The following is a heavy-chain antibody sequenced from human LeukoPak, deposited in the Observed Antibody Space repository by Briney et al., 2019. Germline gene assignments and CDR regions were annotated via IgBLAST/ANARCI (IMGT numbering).Heavy chain of an antibody. D-gene: IGHD6-19*01. CDR3: AKDISRRVIAVAGGY. V-gene: IGHV3-43D*03. CDR1: GFTFDDYA. J-gene: IGHJ4*02. CDR2: ISWDGGST. Sequence: PGGSLRLSCAASGFTFDDYAMHWVRQAPGKGLEWVSLISWDGGSTYYADSVKGRFTISRDNSKNSLYLQMNSLRAEDTALYYCAKDISRRVIAVAGGYWGQGTLVTVSS.